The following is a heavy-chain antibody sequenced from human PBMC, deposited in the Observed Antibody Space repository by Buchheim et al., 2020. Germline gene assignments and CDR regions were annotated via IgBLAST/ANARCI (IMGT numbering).Heavy chain of an antibody. CDR3: ARDRYCTSTSCLPFPVV. Sequence: EVQLLESGGGLVQPGGSLRLSCAASGFTFSSYAMSWVRQAPGKGLEGVSGISGGGGSTYSAASVKGGLPISRGNSENTLYLQMSSLRVEDTAAYHCARDRYCTSTSCLPFPVVWGQGTT. CDR2: ISGGGGST. J-gene: IGHJ6*02. CDR1: GFTFSSYA. V-gene: IGHV3-23*01. D-gene: IGHD2-2*01.